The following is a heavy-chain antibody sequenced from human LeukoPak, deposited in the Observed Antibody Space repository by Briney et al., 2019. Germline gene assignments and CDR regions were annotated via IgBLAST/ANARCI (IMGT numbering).Heavy chain of an antibody. CDR3: ARGVGYSTSWYGRFDP. D-gene: IGHD6-13*01. V-gene: IGHV1-2*06. Sequence: ASVKVSCKASGNTFTGYYIHWVRQAPGQGLEWMGRTNFNSGGTDYAQRFQGTVTMTRDTSTNTVYMEMTRLKSDDTAMFYCARGVGYSTSWYGRFDPWAREPWSPSPQ. J-gene: IGHJ5*02. CDR2: TNFNSGGT. CDR1: GNTFTGYY.